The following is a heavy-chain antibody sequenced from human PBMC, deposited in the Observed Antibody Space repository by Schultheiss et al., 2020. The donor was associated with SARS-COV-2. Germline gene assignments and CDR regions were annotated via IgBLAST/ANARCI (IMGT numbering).Heavy chain of an antibody. CDR2: ICGSGGTT. Sequence: GGSLRLSCAASGFTFSSYAMRWVRQAPGKGLDWVSGICGSGGTTYYADSVKGRFTISRDSSKNTLYLQMNSLRADDTAVYYCAKDFSGHYHPPLNYFDYWGQGTLVTVSS. D-gene: IGHD5-12*01. CDR1: GFTFSSYA. CDR3: AKDFSGHYHPPLNYFDY. V-gene: IGHV3-23*01. J-gene: IGHJ4*02.